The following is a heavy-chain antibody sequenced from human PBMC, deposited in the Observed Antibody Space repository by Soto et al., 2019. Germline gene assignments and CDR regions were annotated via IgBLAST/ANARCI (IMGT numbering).Heavy chain of an antibody. CDR2: IIPIFGTA. CDR1: GGTFSSYA. D-gene: IGHD5-12*01. V-gene: IGHV1-69*13. J-gene: IGHJ6*02. Sequence: SVKVSCKASGGTFSSYAISWVRQAPGQGLEWMGGIIPIFGTANYAQKFQGRVTITADESTSTAYMELSSLRSEDTTVYYCARDWDGYNSFSYGMDVWGQGTTVTVSS. CDR3: ARDWDGYNSFSYGMDV.